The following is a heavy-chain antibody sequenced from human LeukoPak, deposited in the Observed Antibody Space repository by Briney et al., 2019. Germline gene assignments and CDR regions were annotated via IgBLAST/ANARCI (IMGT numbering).Heavy chain of an antibody. Sequence: ASVKVSCKASGGTFRTYAISWVRQAPGQGLEWMGGIIPIFDTTNYAQKFQGRVTITADESTSTAYMELSSLRSEDTAVYYCAPHCSSTSCLFDYWGQGSLVTVSS. J-gene: IGHJ4*02. V-gene: IGHV1-69*01. CDR1: GGTFRTYA. D-gene: IGHD2-2*01. CDR2: IIPIFDTT. CDR3: APHCSSTSCLFDY.